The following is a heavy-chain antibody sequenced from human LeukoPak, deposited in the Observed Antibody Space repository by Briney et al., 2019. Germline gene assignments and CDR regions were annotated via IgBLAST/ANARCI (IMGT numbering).Heavy chain of an antibody. CDR3: ARVNYYYYYMDV. CDR2: IIPIFGTA. CDR1: GGTFSSYA. V-gene: IGHV1-69*05. Sequence: SVKVSCKASGGTFSSYAISWVRQAPGQGLEWMGGIIPIFGTANYAQKFQGRVTITTDESTSTAYMELSSLRSEDTVVYYCARVNYYYYYMDVWGKGTTVTVSS. J-gene: IGHJ6*03.